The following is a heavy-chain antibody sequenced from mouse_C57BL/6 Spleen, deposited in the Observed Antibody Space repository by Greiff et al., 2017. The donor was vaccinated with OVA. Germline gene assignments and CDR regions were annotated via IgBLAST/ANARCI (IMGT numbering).Heavy chain of an antibody. Sequence: EVKLMESGEGLVKPGGSLKLSCAASGFTFSSYAMSWIRQTPEKRLEWVAYISSGGDYIYYADTVKGRFTISRDNARNTLYLQMSSLKSEDTAMYYCTREGNSNYLDYWGQGTTLTVSS. CDR3: TREGNSNYLDY. CDR1: GFTFSSYA. J-gene: IGHJ2*01. V-gene: IGHV5-9-1*02. CDR2: ISSGGDYI.